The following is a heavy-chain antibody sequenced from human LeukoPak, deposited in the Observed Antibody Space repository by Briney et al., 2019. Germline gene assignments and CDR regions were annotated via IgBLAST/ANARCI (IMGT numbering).Heavy chain of an antibody. J-gene: IGHJ4*02. CDR2: ISWDGGST. CDR3: AKVGVGGEFDY. D-gene: IGHD2-8*01. Sequence: GGSLRLSCAASGFTFDDYAMHWVRQAPGKGLEWVSLISWDGGSTYYADSVKGRFTISRDNSKNSLFLQMNSLRPEDTALYYCAKVGVGGEFDYWGQGTLVTVSS. V-gene: IGHV3-43D*03. CDR1: GFTFDDYA.